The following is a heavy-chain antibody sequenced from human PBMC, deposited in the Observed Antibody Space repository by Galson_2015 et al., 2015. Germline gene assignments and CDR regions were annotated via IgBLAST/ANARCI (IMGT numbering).Heavy chain of an antibody. CDR3: ARDEGYCSSTSMLGRYNGIDF. D-gene: IGHD2-2*01. Sequence: SCKASGGTFSSYAISWVRQAPGQGLGWMGGIIPIFGTANYAQKFQGRVTITADESTSTAYMELSSLRSQDTAVYYCARDEGYCSSTSMLGRYNGIDFWGQGTPVTVSS. J-gene: IGHJ6*02. CDR2: IIPIFGTA. V-gene: IGHV1-69*01. CDR1: GGTFSSYA.